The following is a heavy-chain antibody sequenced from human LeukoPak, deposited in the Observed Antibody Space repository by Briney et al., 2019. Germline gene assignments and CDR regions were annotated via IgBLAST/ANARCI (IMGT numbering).Heavy chain of an antibody. CDR2: TKSKTDGGAT. J-gene: IGHJ4*02. Sequence: GGSLRLSCAVSGFTFSNAWMSWVRQAPGKGLEWVGRTKSKTDGGATDYAAPVKGRFIISRDDSKNTLYLQMNSLKTEDTAVYYCTTAVSEAGTDLDYWGQGTLVTVSS. V-gene: IGHV3-15*01. CDR1: GFTFSNAW. D-gene: IGHD6-19*01. CDR3: TTAVSEAGTDLDY.